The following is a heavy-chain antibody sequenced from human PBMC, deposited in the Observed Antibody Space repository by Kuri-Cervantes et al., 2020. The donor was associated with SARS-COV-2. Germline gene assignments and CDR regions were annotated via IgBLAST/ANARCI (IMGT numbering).Heavy chain of an antibody. J-gene: IGHJ6*03. V-gene: IGHV3-11*06. CDR1: GFSFSDYY. Sequence: GGSLRLSCAASGFSFSDYYMIWIRQAPGKGLEWVSYISSSTTYTNHADSVKGRFTISRDNSKNTLYLQMKSLRVEDTAVYYCARGEQKVYANYYMDVWGKGTTVTVSS. CDR2: ISSSTTYT. D-gene: IGHD3-16*01. CDR3: ARGEQKVYANYYMDV.